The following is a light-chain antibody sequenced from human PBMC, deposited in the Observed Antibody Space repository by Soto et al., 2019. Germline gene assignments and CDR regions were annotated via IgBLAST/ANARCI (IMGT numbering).Light chain of an antibody. J-gene: IGKJ4*01. Sequence: ESVLTQSPDTLSLSPGDRATLSCRTSQSVSNSFFAWYQQKPGQAPRLLIYGISTRATGIPDRFSGSGSGTDFTLTISRLEPEDFVVYFCQQFSSYPLTFGGGTKVEIK. CDR1: QSVSNSF. CDR3: QQFSSYPLT. V-gene: IGKV3-20*01. CDR2: GIS.